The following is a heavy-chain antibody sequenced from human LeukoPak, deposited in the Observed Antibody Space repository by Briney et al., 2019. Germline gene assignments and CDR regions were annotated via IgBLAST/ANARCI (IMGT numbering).Heavy chain of an antibody. V-gene: IGHV4-61*02. CDR3: AREMTYFPTR. J-gene: IGHJ4*02. CDR1: GGSISSGSYY. D-gene: IGHD3-10*01. CDR2: IYTSGST. Sequence: SETLSLTCTVSGGSISSGSYYWSWLRQPAGKGLEWIGRIYTSGSTNYNPSLKSRVTISVDTSKNQFSLKLSSVTAADTAVYYCAREMTYFPTRWGQGTLVTVSS.